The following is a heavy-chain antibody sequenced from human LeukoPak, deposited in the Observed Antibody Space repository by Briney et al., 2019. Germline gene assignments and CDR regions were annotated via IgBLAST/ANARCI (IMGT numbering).Heavy chain of an antibody. J-gene: IGHJ4*02. V-gene: IGHV3-30*18. CDR3: AKDRTDYYDSSGNRDAFDI. Sequence: PGGSLRLSCAASGFTFSSYGMYWVRQAPGKGLEWVAVISYDGSNKNYPDSVKGRFTISRDNSKNTVDLQMNSLRAEDTAVYYCAKDRTDYYDSSGNRDAFDIWGQGTLVAVSS. CDR1: GFTFSSYG. D-gene: IGHD3-22*01. CDR2: ISYDGSNK.